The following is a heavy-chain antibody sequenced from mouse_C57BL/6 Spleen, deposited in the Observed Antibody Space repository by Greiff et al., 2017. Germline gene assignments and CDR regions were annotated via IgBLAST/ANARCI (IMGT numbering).Heavy chain of an antibody. D-gene: IGHD1-1*01. CDR1: GFNIKDYY. CDR2: IDPEDGDT. J-gene: IGHJ3*01. V-gene: IGHV14-1*01. Sequence: EVKLQQSGAELVRPGASVKLSCTASGFNIKDYYMHWVKQRPEQGLEWIGRIDPEDGDTEYAPKFQGKATMTADTSSNTAYLQLSSLTSEDTAVYYCTTHPYYYGSSYGAWFAYWGQGTLVTVSA. CDR3: TTHPYYYGSSYGAWFAY.